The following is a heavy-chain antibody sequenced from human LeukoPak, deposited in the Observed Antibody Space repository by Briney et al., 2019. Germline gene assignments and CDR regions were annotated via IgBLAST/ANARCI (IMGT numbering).Heavy chain of an antibody. D-gene: IGHD3-22*01. Sequence: GGSHTLSCAASGFTFSNAWMSWVRQAPGKGLEWVGRIKSKTDGGTTDYAAPVKGRFTISRDDSKNTLYLQMNSLKTEDTAVYYCTTDYHYDSSSFDYWGQGTLATVSS. CDR1: GFTFSNAW. CDR3: TTDYHYDSSSFDY. CDR2: IKSKTDGGTT. J-gene: IGHJ4*02. V-gene: IGHV3-15*01.